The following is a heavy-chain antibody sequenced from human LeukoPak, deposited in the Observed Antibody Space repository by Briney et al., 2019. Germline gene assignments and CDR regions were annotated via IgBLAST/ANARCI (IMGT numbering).Heavy chain of an antibody. D-gene: IGHD2-8*02. CDR2: IFPSGGEI. J-gene: IGHJ4*02. Sequence: GGSLRLSCAASGFTFSTFAMSWVRQPPGKGLEWVSSIFPSGGEIHYADSVRGRFTISRDNSKNTLSLQMNSLRAEDTAIYYCATYRQVLLHFESWGKGTLVTVSS. CDR3: ATYRQVLLHFES. V-gene: IGHV3-23*01. CDR1: GFTFSTFA.